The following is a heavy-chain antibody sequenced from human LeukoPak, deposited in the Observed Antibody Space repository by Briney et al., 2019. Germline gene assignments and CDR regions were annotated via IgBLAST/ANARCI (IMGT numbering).Heavy chain of an antibody. D-gene: IGHD3-22*01. CDR3: ARVYSSGYYYTFGFDY. Sequence: SETLSLTCTVSGGSISSYYWSWIRLPPGKGLEWIGFLDYSGSPNYNPSFKSRLTVSVDTSKNQFSLKLRSVTAADTAVYYCARVYSSGYYYTFGFDYWGQGTLVTVSS. CDR1: GGSISSYY. CDR2: LDYSGSP. V-gene: IGHV4-59*08. J-gene: IGHJ4*02.